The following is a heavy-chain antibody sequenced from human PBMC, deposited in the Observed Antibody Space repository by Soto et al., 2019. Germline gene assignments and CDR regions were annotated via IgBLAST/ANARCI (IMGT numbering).Heavy chain of an antibody. Sequence: EVQLLESGGGLVQPGRSLRLSCAASGFTFSSYAMNWVRQAPGKGLEWVSAMSGTGGSTYYADSVTGRFTISRDNSKNTLDLQMNSLRVEDTAGFYCAKAGFSSGWSPSYFDYWGQGTLVTVSS. CDR1: GFTFSSYA. CDR2: MSGTGGST. D-gene: IGHD6-19*01. J-gene: IGHJ4*02. CDR3: AKAGFSSGWSPSYFDY. V-gene: IGHV3-23*01.